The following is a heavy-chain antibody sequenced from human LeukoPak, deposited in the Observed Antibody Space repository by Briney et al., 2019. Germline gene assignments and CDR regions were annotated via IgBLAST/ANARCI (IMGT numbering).Heavy chain of an antibody. Sequence: PSETLSLTCSVSGGSISSYYWSRIRQPPGKGLECIGYIYYSGTTNYNPSLKSRVTISVDTSKNQFSLKLRSVTAADTAVYYCARGGDYLFDYWGQGTLVTVSS. J-gene: IGHJ4*02. CDR3: ARGGDYLFDY. CDR1: GGSISSYY. D-gene: IGHD4-17*01. V-gene: IGHV4-59*01. CDR2: IYYSGTT.